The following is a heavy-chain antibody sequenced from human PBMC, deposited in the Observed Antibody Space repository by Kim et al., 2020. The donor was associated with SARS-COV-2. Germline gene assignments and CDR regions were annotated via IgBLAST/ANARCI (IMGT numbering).Heavy chain of an antibody. Sequence: ASVKVSCKASGYTFTSYAMHWVRQAPGQRLEWMGWINAGNGNTKYSQKFQGRVTITRDTSASTAYMELSSLRSEDTAVYYCARGWYCSSTSCYELPGYWGQGTLVTVSS. CDR3: ARGWYCSSTSCYELPGY. J-gene: IGHJ4*02. D-gene: IGHD2-2*01. CDR1: GYTFTSYA. V-gene: IGHV1-3*01. CDR2: INAGNGNT.